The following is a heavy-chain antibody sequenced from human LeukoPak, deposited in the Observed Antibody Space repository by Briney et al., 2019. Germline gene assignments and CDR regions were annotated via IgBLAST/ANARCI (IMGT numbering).Heavy chain of an antibody. D-gene: IGHD3-22*01. CDR2: VIPIFGTA. CDR3: ASSGFHYYYDSSGYPTGFDY. J-gene: IGHJ4*02. CDR1: GGTFSSYA. Sequence: SVKVSCKASGGTFSSYAISWVRQAPGQGLEWMGGVIPIFGTANYAQKFQGRVTITADESTSTAYMELSSLRSEDTAVYYCASSGFHYYYDSSGYPTGFDYWGQGTLVTVSS. V-gene: IGHV1-69*01.